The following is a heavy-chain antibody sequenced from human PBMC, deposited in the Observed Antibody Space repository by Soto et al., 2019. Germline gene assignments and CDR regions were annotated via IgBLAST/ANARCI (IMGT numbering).Heavy chain of an antibody. CDR3: ARDENRWFGELSVYNWFDP. V-gene: IGHV1-2*02. CDR2: INPNSGGT. D-gene: IGHD3-10*01. CDR1: GYTFTGYY. Sequence: GASVKVSCKASGYTFTGYYMHWVRQAPGQGLEWMGWINPNSGGTNYAQRFQGRVTMTTDTSTSTAYMELRSLRSDDTAVYYCARDENRWFGELSVYNWFDPWGQGTLVTVSS. J-gene: IGHJ5*02.